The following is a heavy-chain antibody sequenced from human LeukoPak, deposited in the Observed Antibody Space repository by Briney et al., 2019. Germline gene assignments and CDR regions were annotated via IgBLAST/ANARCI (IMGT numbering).Heavy chain of an antibody. Sequence: SETLSLTCTVSGGSISSGGYYWSWIRRHPGKGLEWIGYIYYSGSTYYNPSLKSRVTISVDTSKNQFSLKLSSVTAADTAVYYCARDRVGGGVDYWGQGTLVTVSS. D-gene: IGHD1-26*01. CDR2: IYYSGST. J-gene: IGHJ4*02. V-gene: IGHV4-31*03. CDR1: GGSISSGGYY. CDR3: ARDRVGGGVDY.